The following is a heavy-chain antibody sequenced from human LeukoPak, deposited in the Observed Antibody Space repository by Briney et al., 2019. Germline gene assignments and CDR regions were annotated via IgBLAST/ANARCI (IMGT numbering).Heavy chain of an antibody. CDR2: IYYSGST. CDR3: ARQTPLVVVSATGCYFDD. V-gene: IGHV4-39*01. CDR1: GGSITSSSHY. J-gene: IGHJ4*02. D-gene: IGHD2-15*01. Sequence: NSSETLSLTRTVSGGSITSSSHYWGWIRQPPGKGLEWIGSIYYSGSTYYNPSLKSRVTISVDTSKNQFSLKLSSVTAADTAVYYCARQTPLVVVSATGCYFDDWGQGTPVTVSS.